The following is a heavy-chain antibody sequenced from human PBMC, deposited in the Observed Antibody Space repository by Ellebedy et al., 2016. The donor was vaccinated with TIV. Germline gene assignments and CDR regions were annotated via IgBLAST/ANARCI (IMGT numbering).Heavy chain of an antibody. CDR3: ARVRYGDYIDY. CDR2: IYYSGST. V-gene: IGHV4-39*07. CDR1: GGSISSSSYY. D-gene: IGHD4-17*01. J-gene: IGHJ4*02. Sequence: MPSETLSLTCTVSGGSISSSSYYWGWIRQPPGKGLEWIGSIYYSGSTNYNPSLKSRVTISVDTSKNQFSLKLSSVTAADKAVYYCARVRYGDYIDYWGQGTLVTVSS.